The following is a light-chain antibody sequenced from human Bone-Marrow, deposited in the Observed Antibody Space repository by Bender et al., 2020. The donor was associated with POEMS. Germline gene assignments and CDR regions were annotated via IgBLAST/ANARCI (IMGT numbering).Light chain of an antibody. CDR3: VAWDASLNGWV. Sequence: QSALTQPASVSGSPGQSISISCTGTSSDVGGYDYVSWYQQHPGKAPKLIIYDVSNRPSGVSNRFSGSKSGNTASLTVSGLQSDDEAIYFCVAWDASLNGWVFGGGTKLTVL. J-gene: IGLJ3*02. V-gene: IGLV2-14*01. CDR1: SSDVGGYDY. CDR2: DVS.